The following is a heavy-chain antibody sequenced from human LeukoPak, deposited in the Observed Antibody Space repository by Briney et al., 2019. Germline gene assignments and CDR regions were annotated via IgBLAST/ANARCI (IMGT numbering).Heavy chain of an antibody. D-gene: IGHD2-2*01. CDR2: INPNSGGT. V-gene: IGHV1-2*02. CDR1: GYTFTGYY. J-gene: IGHJ6*03. CDR3: ARGFRYCSSTSCWTVWFGELRYYYYYMDV. Sequence: GASVKVSCKASGYTFTGYYMHWVRQAPGQGLEWMGWINPNSGGTNYAQKFQGRVTMTRNTSISTAYMELSSLRSEDTAVYYCARGFRYCSSTSCWTVWFGELRYYYYYMDVWGKGTTVTISS.